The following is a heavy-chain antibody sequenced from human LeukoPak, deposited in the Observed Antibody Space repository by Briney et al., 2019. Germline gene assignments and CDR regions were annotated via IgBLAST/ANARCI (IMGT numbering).Heavy chain of an antibody. J-gene: IGHJ4*02. Sequence: GGSLRLSCVASGFTFTTYAMTWVRQAPGKGLEWVSTVSDRDGSTHYADSVKGRFTISRDNAKNSLYLQMNSLRAEDTAVYYCATGFCSGATCYPLNWGQGTLVTLSS. CDR2: VSDRDGST. D-gene: IGHD2-15*01. CDR1: GFTFTTYA. CDR3: ATGFCSGATCYPLN. V-gene: IGHV3-23*01.